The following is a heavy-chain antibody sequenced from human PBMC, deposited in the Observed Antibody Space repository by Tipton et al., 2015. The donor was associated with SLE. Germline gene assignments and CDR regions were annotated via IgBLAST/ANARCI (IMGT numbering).Heavy chain of an antibody. D-gene: IGHD3-3*02. J-gene: IGHJ3*02. Sequence: GSLRLSCAGSGFSFVSYSMNWVRQAPGKGLEWVAKISTRGGSTYYADSVKGRFTISRDNSENTVDLQMSSLRLADTATYYCVKENHFDGLEMWGQGTVVTVSS. V-gene: IGHV3-23*01. CDR3: VKENHFDGLEM. CDR1: GFSFVSYS. CDR2: ISTRGGST.